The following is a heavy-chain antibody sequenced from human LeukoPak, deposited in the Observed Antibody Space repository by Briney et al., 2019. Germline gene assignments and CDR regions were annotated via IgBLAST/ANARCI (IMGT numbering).Heavy chain of an antibody. CDR2: INHSGST. J-gene: IGHJ5*02. V-gene: IGHV4-34*01. CDR1: GGSFSGYY. CDR3: ARGKYYYGSGRRGWFDP. D-gene: IGHD3-10*01. Sequence: PSETLSLTCAVYGGSFSGYYWIWIRQPPGKGLEWIGEINHSGSTNYNPSLKSRVTISVDTSKNQFSLKLSSVTAADTAVYYCARGKYYYGSGRRGWFDPWGQGTLVTVSS.